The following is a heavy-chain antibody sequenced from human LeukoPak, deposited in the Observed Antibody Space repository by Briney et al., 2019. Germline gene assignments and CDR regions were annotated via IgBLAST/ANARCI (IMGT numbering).Heavy chain of an antibody. CDR3: ARGKLELIY. D-gene: IGHD1-7*01. J-gene: IGHJ4*02. CDR2: IYYSGNT. V-gene: IGHV4-39*07. CDR1: GVSISSSNSY. Sequence: SETLSLTCTVSGVSISSSNSYWGWIRQPPGKGLEWIGSIYYSGNTYYNASLKSQVSISIDTSKNQFSLKLSSVTAADTAVYYCARGKLELIYWGQGTLVTVSS.